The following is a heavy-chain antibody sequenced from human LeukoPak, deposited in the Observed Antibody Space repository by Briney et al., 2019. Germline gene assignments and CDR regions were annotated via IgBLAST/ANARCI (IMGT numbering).Heavy chain of an antibody. J-gene: IGHJ4*02. V-gene: IGHV1-2*02. Sequence: ASVKVSCKASGYTFTGYYMHWVRQAPGQGLEWMGWINPNSGGTNYAQKFQGRVTMTRDTSISTAYMELSSLRSDDTAVYYCARREQWLVGDDYWGQGTLVTVSS. CDR2: INPNSGGT. D-gene: IGHD6-19*01. CDR3: ARREQWLVGDDY. CDR1: GYTFTGYY.